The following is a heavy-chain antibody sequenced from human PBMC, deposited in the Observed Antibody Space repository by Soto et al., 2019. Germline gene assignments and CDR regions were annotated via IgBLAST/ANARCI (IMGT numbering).Heavy chain of an antibody. D-gene: IGHD6-13*01. CDR3: ARATRGGGYSSSWALYYYYGMDV. J-gene: IGHJ6*02. Sequence: SETLSLTCAVYGGSFSGYYWSWIRQPPGKGLEWIGEINHSGSTNYNPSLKSRVTISVDTSKNQFSLKLSSVTAADTAVYYCARATRGGGYSSSWALYYYYGMDVWGQGTTVTVSS. V-gene: IGHV4-34*01. CDR1: GGSFSGYY. CDR2: INHSGST.